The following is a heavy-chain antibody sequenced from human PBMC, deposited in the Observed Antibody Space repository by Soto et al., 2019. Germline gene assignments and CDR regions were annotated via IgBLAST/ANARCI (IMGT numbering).Heavy chain of an antibody. V-gene: IGHV3-23*01. CDR3: AHPRGYGVFDAYDI. CDR1: GFTFSIYA. D-gene: IGHD4-17*01. CDR2: LNAGGDNT. Sequence: GGSLRLSCVASGFTFSIYAMSWVRQAPGKGLEWVSALNAGGDNTYYADSVKGRFTISRDNSMSALFLQMNSLRIEDTAVYYCAHPRGYGVFDAYDIWGQGTMVTVSS. J-gene: IGHJ3*02.